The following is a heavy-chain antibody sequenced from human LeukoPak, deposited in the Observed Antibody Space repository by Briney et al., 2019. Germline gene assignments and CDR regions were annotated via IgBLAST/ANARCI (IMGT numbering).Heavy chain of an antibody. J-gene: IGHJ3*02. Sequence: SETLSLTCTASGGSISSYYWSWIRQPPGKGLEWIGYIYYSGSTNYNPSLKSRVTISVDTSKNQFSLKLSSVTAADTAVYYCARDRPAGTYAFDIWGQGTMVTVSS. D-gene: IGHD6-13*01. CDR3: ARDRPAGTYAFDI. CDR1: GGSISSYY. V-gene: IGHV4-59*01. CDR2: IYYSGST.